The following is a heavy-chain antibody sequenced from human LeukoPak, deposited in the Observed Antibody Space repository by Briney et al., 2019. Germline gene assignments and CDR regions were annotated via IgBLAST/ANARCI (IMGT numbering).Heavy chain of an antibody. CDR2: INHSGST. CDR3: ARRGSGWYYFDY. J-gene: IGHJ4*02. CDR1: GGSFSGYY. Sequence: SETLSLTCAVFGGSFSGYYWTWIRQPPGKGLEWIGEINHSGSTNYNPSLKSRVTISVDTSKNQFSLKLSSVTAADTAVYYCARRGSGWYYFDYWGQGTLVTVSS. D-gene: IGHD6-19*01. V-gene: IGHV4-34*01.